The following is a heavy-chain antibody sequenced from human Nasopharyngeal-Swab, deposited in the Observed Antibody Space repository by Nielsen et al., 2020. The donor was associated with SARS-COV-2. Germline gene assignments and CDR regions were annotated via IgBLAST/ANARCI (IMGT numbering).Heavy chain of an antibody. CDR2: ISYDGSNK. D-gene: IGHD3-16*01. Sequence: GESLKISCAASGFTFSSYAMHWVRQAPGKGLEWVAVISYDGSNKYYADSVKGRFTISRDSFKNTLDLQLNSLRAEDTAVYYCAKDHKMDSGGGVGYMDVWGKGTTVTVSS. V-gene: IGHV3-30*14. CDR3: AKDHKMDSGGGVGYMDV. CDR1: GFTFSSYA. J-gene: IGHJ6*03.